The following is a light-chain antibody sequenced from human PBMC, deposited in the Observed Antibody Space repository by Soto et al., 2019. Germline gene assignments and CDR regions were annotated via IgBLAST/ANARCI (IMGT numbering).Light chain of an antibody. CDR3: QHYGSSPTWT. Sequence: EIVLTQSPGTLSLSPGERATLSCRASQSVSSTYLAWYQQKPGQAPRLLIYAASSRATGIPDRFSGSGSGTAFTLTISRLEPEDFAVYYCQHYGSSPTWTFDQGTKVEIK. CDR2: AAS. V-gene: IGKV3-20*01. CDR1: QSVSSTY. J-gene: IGKJ1*01.